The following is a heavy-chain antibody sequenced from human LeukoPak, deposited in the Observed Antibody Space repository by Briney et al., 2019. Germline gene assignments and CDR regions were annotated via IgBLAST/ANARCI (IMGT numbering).Heavy chain of an antibody. CDR3: ARLVVMGLYFDY. CDR1: RGPISSYY. J-gene: IGHJ4*02. CDR2: IYTSGST. V-gene: IGHV4-4*07. D-gene: IGHD2-21*01. Sequence: SETLSLTCTVSRGPISSYYWSWIRQPAGKGLEWIGRIYTSGSTNYNPSLKSRVTMSVDTSKNQFSLKLSSVTAADTAVYYCARLVVMGLYFDYWGQGTLVTVSS.